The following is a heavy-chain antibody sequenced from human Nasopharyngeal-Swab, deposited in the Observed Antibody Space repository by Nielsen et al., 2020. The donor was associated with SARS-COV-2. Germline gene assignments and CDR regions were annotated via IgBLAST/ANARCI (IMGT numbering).Heavy chain of an antibody. CDR2: INSDGRTT. CDR1: GFTFSSYW. J-gene: IGHJ4*02. D-gene: IGHD6-13*01. V-gene: IGHV3-74*01. Sequence: GESLKISCAASGFTFSSYWMHWVRQAPGKGLLWVSRINSDGRTTSYADSVKGRFTISRDNAKNSLYLQMNSLRAEDTAVYYCAREEGSSWHYFDYWGQGTLVTVSS. CDR3: AREEGSSWHYFDY.